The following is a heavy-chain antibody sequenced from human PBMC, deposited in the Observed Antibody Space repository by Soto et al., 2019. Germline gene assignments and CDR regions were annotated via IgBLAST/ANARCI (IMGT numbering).Heavy chain of an antibody. CDR3: ARDPPYCSSTSCSPDY. CDR1: GFTFSSYG. D-gene: IGHD2-2*01. V-gene: IGHV3-33*01. CDR2: IWYDGSNK. Sequence: GGSLRLSCAASGFTFSSYGMHWVRQAPGKGLEWVAVIWYDGSNKYYADSVKGRFTISRDNSKNTLYLQMNSLRAEDTAVYYCARDPPYCSSTSCSPDYWGQGTLVTVSS. J-gene: IGHJ4*02.